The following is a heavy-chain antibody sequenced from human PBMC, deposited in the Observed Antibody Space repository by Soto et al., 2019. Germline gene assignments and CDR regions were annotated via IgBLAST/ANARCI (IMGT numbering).Heavy chain of an antibody. CDR2: IKQDGSEK. D-gene: IGHD5-18*01. J-gene: IGHJ4*02. CDR1: GFTFSSYW. CDR3: ARERGYSYGSYFDY. V-gene: IGHV3-7*03. Sequence: EVQLVESGGGLVQPGGSLRLSCAASGFTFSSYWMSWVRQAPGKGLEWVANIKQDGSEKYYVDSVKGRFTISRDNAKNSLYPQMNSLRAEDTAVYYCARERGYSYGSYFDYWGQGTLVTVSS.